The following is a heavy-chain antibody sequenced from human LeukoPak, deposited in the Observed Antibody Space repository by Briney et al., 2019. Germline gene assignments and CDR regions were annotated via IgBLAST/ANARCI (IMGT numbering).Heavy chain of an antibody. CDR1: GGAISSYY. V-gene: IGHV4-59*01. CDR3: ARGYSYGLWY. D-gene: IGHD5-18*01. Sequence: SETLSLTCTVSGGAISSYYWSWIRQPPGKGLEWIGYIYYSGSTNYNPSLKSRVTISVDTSKHQFSMKLSSVTAADTAVYYCARGYSYGLWYWGQGTLVTVSS. J-gene: IGHJ4*02. CDR2: IYYSGST.